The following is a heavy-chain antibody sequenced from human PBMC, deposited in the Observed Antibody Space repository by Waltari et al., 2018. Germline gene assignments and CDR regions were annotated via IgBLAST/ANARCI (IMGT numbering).Heavy chain of an antibody. V-gene: IGHV4-59*01. Sequence: QVQLQESGPGLVKTSETLSLTCTVSGGTINTYYWTWIRQPPGKGLEWIGYTSDTGSTNYNPSLKSRVTISVDTSKNQFSLKLSSVTAADTAVYYCARGSSSGWYGYFDYWGQGTRVTVSS. CDR2: TSDTGST. CDR1: GGTINTYY. CDR3: ARGSSSGWYGYFDY. J-gene: IGHJ4*02. D-gene: IGHD6-13*01.